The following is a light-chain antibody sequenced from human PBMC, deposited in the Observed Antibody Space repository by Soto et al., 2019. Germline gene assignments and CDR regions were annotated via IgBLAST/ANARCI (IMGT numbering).Light chain of an antibody. J-gene: IGKJ4*01. Sequence: EIVLTQSPGTLSLSPGERATLSCRASQSVSSSYLAWYQQKPGQAPSLLIYDASSRATGIPDRFSGGASGTDFTLTISRLEPEDFAVYYCQQYGSSPNTFGGGTKVEIK. CDR2: DAS. CDR1: QSVSSSY. CDR3: QQYGSSPNT. V-gene: IGKV3-20*01.